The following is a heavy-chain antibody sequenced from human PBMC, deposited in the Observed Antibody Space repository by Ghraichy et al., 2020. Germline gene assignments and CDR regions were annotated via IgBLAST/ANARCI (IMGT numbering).Heavy chain of an antibody. J-gene: IGHJ4*02. CDR1: GGSISSGGYS. V-gene: IGHV4-30-2*01. CDR2: IYHSGTT. Sequence: SETLSLTCAVSGGSISSGGYSWSWIRQPPGKGLEWIGYIYHSGTTYYNPSLKSRVTISVDRSKNQFSLKLSSVTAADTAVYYCARGPNSSGYLNYFDYWGQGTLVTVSA. CDR3: ARGPNSSGYLNYFDY. D-gene: IGHD3-22*01.